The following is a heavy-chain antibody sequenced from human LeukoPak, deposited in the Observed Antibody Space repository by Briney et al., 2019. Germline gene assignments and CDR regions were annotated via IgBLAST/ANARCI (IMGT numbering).Heavy chain of an antibody. CDR3: ARHWNDNGDYVGWFDP. CDR2: ISHGGTT. D-gene: IGHD4-17*01. V-gene: IGHV4-38-2*01. Sequence: PSETLSLTCAVSGYSISSAYFWGWVRQPPGKGLEWIGSISHGGTTYYKPSLKSRVTISLDTSKNQFSLNLTSVTAADTAVYYCARHWNDNGDYVGWFDPWGQGTLVTVSS. J-gene: IGHJ5*02. CDR1: GYSISSAYF.